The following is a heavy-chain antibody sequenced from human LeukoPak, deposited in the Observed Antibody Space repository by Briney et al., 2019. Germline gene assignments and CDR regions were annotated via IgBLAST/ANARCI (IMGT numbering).Heavy chain of an antibody. Sequence: SETLSLTCAVYGGSFSGYYWSWIRQPPGKGLEWIGEVNHSGSTDYNPSLKSRVTISVDTSKNQFSLNLSSVTAADTALYYCAREYYYDRSGYRPLSVLYPRPFDYWGQGTLVTVSS. J-gene: IGHJ4*02. CDR1: GGSFSGYY. CDR2: VNHSGST. V-gene: IGHV4-34*01. D-gene: IGHD3-22*01. CDR3: AREYYYDRSGYRPLSVLYPRPFDY.